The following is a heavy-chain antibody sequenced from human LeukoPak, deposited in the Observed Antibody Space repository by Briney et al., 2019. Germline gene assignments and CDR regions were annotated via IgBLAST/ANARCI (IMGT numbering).Heavy chain of an antibody. CDR1: GYTFTGYY. CDR2: INPNSGGT. J-gene: IGHJ4*02. Sequence: GASVKVSCKASGYTFTGYYMHWVRQAPGQGLEWMGWINPNSGGTNYAQKFQGRVTMTRDTSISTAYMELSSLRSEDTAVYYCARVLGSISHWGQGTLVTVSS. CDR3: ARVLGSISH. D-gene: IGHD1-1*01. V-gene: IGHV1-2*02.